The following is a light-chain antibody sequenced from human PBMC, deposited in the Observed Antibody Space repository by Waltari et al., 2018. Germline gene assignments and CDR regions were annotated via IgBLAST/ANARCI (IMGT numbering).Light chain of an antibody. CDR1: SSDIGGYNY. CDR3: TSYTTTKTVV. V-gene: IGLV2-14*01. J-gene: IGLJ2*01. Sequence: QSALTQPASVSGSPGQSITISCTGTSSDIGGYNYVSWYQQHPGKAPKLMISDFAGWPSGVSTRFSGSKSGNTASLTISGLQAEDEADYYCTSYTTTKTVVFGGGTKVTVL. CDR2: DFA.